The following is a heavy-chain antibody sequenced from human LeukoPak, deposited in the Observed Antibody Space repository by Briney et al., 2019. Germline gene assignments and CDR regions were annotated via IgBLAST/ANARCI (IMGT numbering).Heavy chain of an antibody. CDR1: GFTFSSYS. CDR3: ARDIGDFWSGYYDYYFDY. CDR2: TSSSSSTI. J-gene: IGHJ4*02. Sequence: GGSLRLSCAASGFTFSSYSMNWVRQAPGKGLEWVSYTSSSSSTIYYADSVKGRFTISRDNAKNSLYLQMNSLRDEDTAVYYCARDIGDFWSGYYDYYFDYWGQGTLVTVSS. D-gene: IGHD3-3*01. V-gene: IGHV3-48*02.